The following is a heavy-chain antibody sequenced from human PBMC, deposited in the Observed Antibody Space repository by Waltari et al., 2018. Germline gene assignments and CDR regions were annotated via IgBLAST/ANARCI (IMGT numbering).Heavy chain of an antibody. V-gene: IGHV1-18*01. J-gene: IGHJ4*01. Sequence: QVQLVQSGAEVKKPGASVKVSCKASGYTFSNFGINWVRQAPGQGLEWMGWISCYSGNTDYEQKLQGRVTMTTDTSTNTAYLELRGLRSDDTAVYYCARGGGPRTIVAVTFDFWGHGTLVTVSS. D-gene: IGHD6-19*01. CDR3: ARGGGPRTIVAVTFDF. CDR2: ISCYSGNT. CDR1: GYTFSNFG.